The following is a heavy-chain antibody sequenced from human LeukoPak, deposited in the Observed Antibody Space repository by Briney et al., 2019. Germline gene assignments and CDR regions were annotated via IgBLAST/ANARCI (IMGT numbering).Heavy chain of an antibody. CDR3: ARVHDSSGYYWYFDL. D-gene: IGHD3-22*01. CDR2: IYPGDSDP. CDR1: GYRLNTYW. V-gene: IGHV5-51*01. Sequence: WEAPKISCKGSGYRLNTYWIAWVRQMPGKGLEWMGIIYPGDSDPRYRPSFQGQVNVSADKSISTAYLQWNSLKASDTAMYYCARVHDSSGYYWYFDLWGRGTLVTVSS. J-gene: IGHJ2*01.